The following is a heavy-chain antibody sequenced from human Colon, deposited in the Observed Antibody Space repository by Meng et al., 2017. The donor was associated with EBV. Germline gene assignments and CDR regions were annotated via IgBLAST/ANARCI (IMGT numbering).Heavy chain of an antibody. Sequence: VQLQESGPGLVPPSQTLSLTCTVSGGSISSGDYYWSWIRQPPGKGLEWIGYIYYSGSTYSNASLKSRVTISIDRSKNQFSLKLSSVTAADTAVYYCARDRKHYGERGWFDPWGQGTLVTVSS. D-gene: IGHD4-17*01. CDR1: GGSISSGDYY. V-gene: IGHV4-30-4*01. CDR2: IYYSGST. CDR3: ARDRKHYGERGWFDP. J-gene: IGHJ5*02.